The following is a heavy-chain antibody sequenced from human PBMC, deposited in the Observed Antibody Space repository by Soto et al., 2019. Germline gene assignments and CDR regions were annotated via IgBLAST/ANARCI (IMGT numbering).Heavy chain of an antibody. Sequence: GXSVKVACNASGGPFISYAIIWVRRAPGQGLEWMGGIIPIFGTANYAQKFQGRVTITADESTSTAYMELSSLRSEDTAVYYCARALGYYYDSSGWFDPWGQGTLVTVSS. V-gene: IGHV1-69*01. CDR2: IIPIFGTA. D-gene: IGHD3-22*01. CDR3: ARALGYYYDSSGWFDP. J-gene: IGHJ5*02. CDR1: GGPFISYA.